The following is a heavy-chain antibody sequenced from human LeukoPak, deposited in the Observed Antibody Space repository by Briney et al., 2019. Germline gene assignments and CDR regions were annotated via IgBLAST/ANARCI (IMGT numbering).Heavy chain of an antibody. CDR3: ARVSYSSGWYAWGYYYYYMDV. J-gene: IGHJ6*03. D-gene: IGHD6-19*01. V-gene: IGHV3-21*01. Sequence: GGSLRLSCAASGFTFSTYSMNWVRQAPGKGLEWVSFISTDSSYIFYADSVKGRFTISRDNAKNSLYLQMNSLRAEDTAVYYCARVSYSSGWYAWGYYYYYMDVWGKGTTVTISS. CDR1: GFTFSTYS. CDR2: ISTDSSYI.